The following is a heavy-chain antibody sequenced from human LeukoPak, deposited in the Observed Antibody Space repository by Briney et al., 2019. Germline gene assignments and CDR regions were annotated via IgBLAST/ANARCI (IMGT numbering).Heavy chain of an antibody. J-gene: IGHJ6*03. Sequence: SETLSLTCTVSGGSISSSSYYWGWIRQPPGKGMEWIGIIYYSGSTYYNPSLKSRVTMSVDTSKNQFSLKLSSVTAADTAVYYCARLPSVAGYYYYYYMDVWGKGTTVTVSS. V-gene: IGHV4-39*01. CDR2: IYYSGST. CDR3: ARLPSVAGYYYYYYMDV. CDR1: GGSISSSSYY. D-gene: IGHD6-19*01.